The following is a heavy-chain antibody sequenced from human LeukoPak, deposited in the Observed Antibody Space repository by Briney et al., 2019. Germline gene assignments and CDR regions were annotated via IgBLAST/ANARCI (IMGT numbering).Heavy chain of an antibody. D-gene: IGHD5-24*01. V-gene: IGHV4-38-2*02. CDR1: GYSISSGYY. J-gene: IGHJ4*02. CDR2: IYHSGST. Sequence: SETLSLTCTVSGYSISSGYYWGWIRQPPGKGLEWIGSIYHSGSTYYNPSLKSRVTISVDTSKNQFSLKLSSVTAADTAVYYCARDDRRDGYNINCWGQGTLVTVSS. CDR3: ARDDRRDGYNINC.